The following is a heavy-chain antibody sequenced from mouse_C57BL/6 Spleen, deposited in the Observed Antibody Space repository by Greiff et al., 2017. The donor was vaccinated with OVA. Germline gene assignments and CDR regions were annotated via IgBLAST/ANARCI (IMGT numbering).Heavy chain of an antibody. V-gene: IGHV3-6*01. CDR2: ISYDGSN. CDR3: ARGHFFYAMDY. Sequence: DVKLQESGPGLVKPSQSLSLTCSVTGYSITSGYYWNWIRQFPGNKLEWMGYISYDGSNNYNPSLKNRISITRDTSKNQFFLKLNSVTTEDTATYYCARGHFFYAMDYWGQGTSVTVSS. J-gene: IGHJ4*01. CDR1: GYSITSGYY.